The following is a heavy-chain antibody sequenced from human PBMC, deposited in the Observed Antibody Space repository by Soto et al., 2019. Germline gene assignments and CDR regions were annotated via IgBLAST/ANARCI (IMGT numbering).Heavy chain of an antibody. V-gene: IGHV4-30-4*01. CDR2: IHHTRSA. CDR3: ARRLEPDYGDWHYFDQ. D-gene: IGHD4-17*01. J-gene: IGHJ4*02. CDR1: AGSISGGEFS. Sequence: QVQPQESGPGLAKPSESLSLICTVSAGSISGGEFSSGWSREPPGKGLARIGYIHHTRSAYYNPPLRGRLTISLDASKNQFSLKVSSVTAADSAVYYCARRLEPDYGDWHYFDQWGQGRLVIVSS.